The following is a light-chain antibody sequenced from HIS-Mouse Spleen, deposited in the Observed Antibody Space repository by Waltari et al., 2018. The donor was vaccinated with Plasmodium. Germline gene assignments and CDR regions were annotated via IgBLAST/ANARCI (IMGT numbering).Light chain of an antibody. CDR3: QQYDNLLLT. J-gene: IGKJ4*01. V-gene: IGKV1-33*01. Sequence: DIQMTQSPSSLSASVGDRVTITCQASQDIRNYLNWYQQKPGKAPKLLIYDASNLEKGVPSRFSGSGSGTDFTFTISSLQPEDSATYYCQQYDNLLLTFGGGTKVEIK. CDR2: DAS. CDR1: QDIRNY.